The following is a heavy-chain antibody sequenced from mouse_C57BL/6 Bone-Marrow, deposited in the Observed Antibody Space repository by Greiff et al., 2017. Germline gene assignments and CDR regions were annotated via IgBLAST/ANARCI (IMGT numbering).Heavy chain of an antibody. J-gene: IGHJ1*03. CDR3: ARLYYYGRDWYFDV. CDR1: GYTFTSYG. V-gene: IGHV1-81*01. CDR2: IYPRSGNT. D-gene: IGHD1-1*01. Sequence: QVHVKQSGAELARPGASVKLSCKASGYTFTSYGISWVKQRTGQGLEWIGEIYPRSGNTYYNEKFKGKATLTADKSSSTAYMELRSLTSEDSAVYFCARLYYYGRDWYFDVWGTGTTVTVSS.